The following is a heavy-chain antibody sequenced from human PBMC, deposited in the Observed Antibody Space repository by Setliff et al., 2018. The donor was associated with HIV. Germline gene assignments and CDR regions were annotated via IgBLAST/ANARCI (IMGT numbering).Heavy chain of an antibody. V-gene: IGHV1-69*13. Sequence: AASVKVSCKASGGTFSSYAISWVRQAPGQGLEWMGGIIPIFGTANYAQKFQGRVTITADESTNTAYMELSSLRSEDTAVYYCASGSHGEGATDYWGLGTLGTAPQ. CDR2: IIPIFGTA. J-gene: IGHJ4*02. CDR1: GGTFSSYA. D-gene: IGHD1-26*01. CDR3: ASGSHGEGATDY.